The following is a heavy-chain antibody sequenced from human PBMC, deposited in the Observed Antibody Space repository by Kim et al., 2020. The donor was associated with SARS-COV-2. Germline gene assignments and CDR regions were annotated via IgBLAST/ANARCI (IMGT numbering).Heavy chain of an antibody. Sequence: GGSLRLSCAASGFTFDDYAMHWVRQAPGKGLEWVSLISGDGGSTYYADSVKGRFTISRDNSKNSLYLQMNSLRTEDTALYYCAKDSAHNVLLWFGDRAVNWFDPWGQGTLVTVSS. CDR1: GFTFDDYA. D-gene: IGHD3-10*01. V-gene: IGHV3-43*02. CDR3: AKDSAHNVLLWFGDRAVNWFDP. CDR2: ISGDGGST. J-gene: IGHJ5*02.